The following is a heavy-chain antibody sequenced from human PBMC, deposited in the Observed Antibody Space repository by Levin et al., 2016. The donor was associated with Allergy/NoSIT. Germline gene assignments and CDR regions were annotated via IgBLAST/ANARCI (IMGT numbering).Heavy chain of an antibody. CDR2: ISYDGSNK. D-gene: IGHD3-22*01. Sequence: VRQAPGKGLEWVAVISYDGSNKYYADSVKGRFTISRDNSKNTLYLQMNSLRAEDTAVYYCARENEVVIPFFDYWGQGTLVTVSS. V-gene: IGHV3-30-3*01. J-gene: IGHJ4*02. CDR3: ARENEVVIPFFDY.